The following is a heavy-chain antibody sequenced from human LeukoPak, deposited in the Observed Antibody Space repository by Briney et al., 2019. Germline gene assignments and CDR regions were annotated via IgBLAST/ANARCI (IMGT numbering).Heavy chain of an antibody. CDR3: ARHFALSDPFDL. J-gene: IGHJ3*01. Sequence: PGESLKISCKGSGYSFNSYWIGWVRQMPGKGLEWMGIIYPRDSDTRNSPSFQGQVTISADKSISTAYLQWSSLKASDTAIYFCARHFALSDPFDLWGQGTVITVSS. CDR1: GYSFNSYW. D-gene: IGHD2-21*01. V-gene: IGHV5-51*01. CDR2: IYPRDSDT.